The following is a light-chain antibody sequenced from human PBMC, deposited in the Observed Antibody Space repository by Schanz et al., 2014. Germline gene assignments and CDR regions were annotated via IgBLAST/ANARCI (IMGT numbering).Light chain of an antibody. V-gene: IGLV2-11*01. Sequence: QSALTQPRSVSGSPGQSVTISCTGTSSDVGGYNYVSWYQQHPGKAPKLMIYDVNERPSGVPDRFSGSKSGNTASLAISGLQAEDEADYYCCSYAGSYPYVFGTGTKVTVL. J-gene: IGLJ1*01. CDR1: SSDVGGYNY. CDR3: CSYAGSYPYV. CDR2: DVN.